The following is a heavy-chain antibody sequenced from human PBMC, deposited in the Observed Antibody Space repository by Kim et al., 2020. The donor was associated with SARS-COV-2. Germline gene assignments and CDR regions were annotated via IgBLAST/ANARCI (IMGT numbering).Heavy chain of an antibody. J-gene: IGHJ3*02. CDR2: IWYDGSNK. Sequence: GGSLRLSCAASGFTFSSYGMHWVRQAPGKGLEWVAVIWYDGSNKYYADSVKGRFTISRDNSKNTLYLQMNSLRAEDTAVYYCAKDRGFDWLSHDAFDIWGQGTMVTVSS. D-gene: IGHD3-9*01. CDR1: GFTFSSYG. V-gene: IGHV3-33*06. CDR3: AKDRGFDWLSHDAFDI.